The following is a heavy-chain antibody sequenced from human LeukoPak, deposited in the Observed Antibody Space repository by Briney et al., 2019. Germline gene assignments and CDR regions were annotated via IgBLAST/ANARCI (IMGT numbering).Heavy chain of an antibody. Sequence: GASVKVSCKASGYTFTSYGISWVRQAPGQGLEWMGWISAYNGNTNCAQKLQGRVTMTTDTSTSTAYMELRSLRSDDTAVYYCARDRYTLEMATITPSDYWGQGTLVTVSS. J-gene: IGHJ4*02. D-gene: IGHD5-24*01. CDR3: ARDRYTLEMATITPSDY. CDR2: ISAYNGNT. V-gene: IGHV1-18*01. CDR1: GYTFTSYG.